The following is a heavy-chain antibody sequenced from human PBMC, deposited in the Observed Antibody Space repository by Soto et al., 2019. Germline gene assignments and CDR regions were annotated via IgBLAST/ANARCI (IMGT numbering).Heavy chain of an antibody. D-gene: IGHD4-17*01. V-gene: IGHV5-51*01. Sequence: GESLKISCKGSGYSFTSYWIGWVRQMPGKGLERMGIIYPGDSDTRYSPSFQGQVTISADKSISTAYLQWSSLKASDTAMYYCARSKNDYGDYDAFDIWGQGTMVTVSS. J-gene: IGHJ3*02. CDR3: ARSKNDYGDYDAFDI. CDR1: GYSFTSYW. CDR2: IYPGDSDT.